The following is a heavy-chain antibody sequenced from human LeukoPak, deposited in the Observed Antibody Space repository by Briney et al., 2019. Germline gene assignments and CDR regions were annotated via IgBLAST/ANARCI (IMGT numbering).Heavy chain of an antibody. CDR3: IRAGHQDYYYFDL. CDR2: INNDGSAT. Sequence: GGSLRLSCAASGFAFSKYWIHWVRQGPGEGLMWVSRINNDGSATVYADSVRGRFTISRDNAEHTVYLQMSSLRAEDTAVYYCIRAGHQDYYYFDLWGRGTLVTFSS. J-gene: IGHJ2*01. CDR1: GFAFSKYW. V-gene: IGHV3-74*01.